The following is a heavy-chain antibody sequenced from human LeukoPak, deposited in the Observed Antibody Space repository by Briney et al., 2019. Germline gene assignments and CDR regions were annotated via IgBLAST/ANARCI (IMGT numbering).Heavy chain of an antibody. CDR2: IYPSGRT. Sequence: SETLSLTCTVSGDSISSYYWSWILQPAGKGLEWIGRIYPSGRTNYNPSLKSRVTMSVDTSTNQFSLKLRFVTAADTAVYYCVRDGRRGSDFSGYFDYWGQGTLVTVSS. CDR1: GDSISSYY. V-gene: IGHV4-4*07. J-gene: IGHJ4*02. D-gene: IGHD1-26*01. CDR3: VRDGRRGSDFSGYFDY.